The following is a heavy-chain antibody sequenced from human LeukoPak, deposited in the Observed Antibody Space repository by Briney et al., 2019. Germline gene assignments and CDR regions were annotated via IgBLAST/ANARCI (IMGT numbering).Heavy chain of an antibody. CDR2: ISYDGRNK. V-gene: IGHV3-30*18. J-gene: IGHJ4*02. CDR3: AKILPDTVTADY. Sequence: GGSLRLSCAASGFTFSSYGMYWVRQAPGKGLEWVAVISYDGRNKYYADSVKGRFTISRDNSKNTLYLQMNSLRAEDTAVYYCAKILPDTVTADYWGQGTLVTVSS. CDR1: GFTFSSYG. D-gene: IGHD4-11*01.